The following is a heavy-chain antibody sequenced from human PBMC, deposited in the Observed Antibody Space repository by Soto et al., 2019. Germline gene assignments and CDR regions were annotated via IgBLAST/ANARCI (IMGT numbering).Heavy chain of an antibody. Sequence: GGSLRLSCAASGFTVSSNYMSWVRQAPGKGLEWVSVICSGGSTYYADSVKGRFTISRDNSKNTLYLQMNSLRAEDTAVYYCAKVAYYYGSGSPNYFDYWGQGTLVTVSS. CDR1: GFTVSSNY. CDR3: AKVAYYYGSGSPNYFDY. J-gene: IGHJ4*02. V-gene: IGHV3-66*01. D-gene: IGHD3-10*01. CDR2: ICSGGST.